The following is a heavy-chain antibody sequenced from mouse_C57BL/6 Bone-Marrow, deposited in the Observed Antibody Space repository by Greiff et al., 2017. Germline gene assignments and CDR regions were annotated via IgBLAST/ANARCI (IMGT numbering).Heavy chain of an antibody. Sequence: VKLMESGPELVKPGASVKLSCKASGYTFTSYDINWVKQRPGQGLEWIGWIYPRDGSTKYNEKFKGKATLTVDTSSSTAYMELHSLTSEDSAVYFCAKEGSYFDYWGQGTTLTVSS. J-gene: IGHJ2*01. CDR3: AKEGSYFDY. CDR2: IYPRDGST. V-gene: IGHV1-85*01. CDR1: GYTFTSYD.